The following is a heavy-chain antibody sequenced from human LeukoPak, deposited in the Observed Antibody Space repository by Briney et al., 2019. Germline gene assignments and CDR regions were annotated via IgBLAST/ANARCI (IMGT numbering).Heavy chain of an antibody. CDR2: MNPNSGNT. J-gene: IGHJ1*01. CDR3: ARGDYDILTGGEYFQH. D-gene: IGHD3-9*01. Sequence: ASVKVSCKASGYTFTSYDINWVRQATGQGLEWMGWMNPNSGNTGYAQKFQGRVTMTRNTSISTAYMELSSLRSEDTAVYYCARGDYDILTGGEYFQHWGQGTLVTVSS. CDR1: GYTFTSYD. V-gene: IGHV1-8*01.